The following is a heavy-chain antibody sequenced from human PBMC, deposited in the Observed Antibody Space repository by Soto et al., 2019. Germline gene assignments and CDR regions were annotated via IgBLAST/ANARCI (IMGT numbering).Heavy chain of an antibody. CDR3: AKGRGTNDYYHMDV. D-gene: IGHD2-8*01. CDR2: ITGSGDSA. Sequence: EVQLLESGGGLVQPGGSLRLSCAASGFTFNNYAISWVRQAPGKGLEWVSTITGSGDSAYYADSVKGRFIISRDNSKNTLYMQMHSLGAEESAIYYCAKGRGTNDYYHMDVWGGGTTVTVSS. CDR1: GFTFNNYA. V-gene: IGHV3-23*01. J-gene: IGHJ6*03.